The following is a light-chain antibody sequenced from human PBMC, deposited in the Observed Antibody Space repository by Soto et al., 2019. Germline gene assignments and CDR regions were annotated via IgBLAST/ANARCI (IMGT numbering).Light chain of an antibody. V-gene: IGLV2-8*01. CDR2: EVS. CDR1: SSDVGAYDY. Sequence: QSALTQPPSASGSPGQSVTISCTGTSSDVGAYDYVSWYQQHPGKAPKLMIYEVSQRPSGVPDRFSGSKSGNTASLTISGLQAEDEGDYYCSSYAGSRNLVFGGGTKVTVL. CDR3: SSYAGSRNLV. J-gene: IGLJ2*01.